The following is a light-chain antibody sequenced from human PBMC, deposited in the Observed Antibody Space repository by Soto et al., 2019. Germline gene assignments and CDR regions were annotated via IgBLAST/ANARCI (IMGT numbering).Light chain of an antibody. CDR3: SSFAGSPVV. J-gene: IGLJ2*01. V-gene: IGLV2-8*01. CDR2: EVS. CDR1: SSDVGEENY. Sequence: QSVLTQPPSASGSPGQSVTITCSGTSSDVGEENYVSWYQQHPGKVPKLILYEVSKRPSGVPDRFSGSRSGNTASLTVSGLQAEDEADYYCSSFAGSPVVFGGGTKLPS.